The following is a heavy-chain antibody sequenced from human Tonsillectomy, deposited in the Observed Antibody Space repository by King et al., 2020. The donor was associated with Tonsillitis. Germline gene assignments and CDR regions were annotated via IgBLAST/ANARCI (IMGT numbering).Heavy chain of an antibody. V-gene: IGHV4-39*07. Sequence: QLQESGPGLVKPSETLSLTCTVSGGSIGSSTYYWGWIRQPPGKGLEWSGSISYSGSTYYNPSLKGRVTISLDTSKTQFSLRLTSGTAADTVVYYCARLRSATPTDKPFDYWGQGTLVTVSS. J-gene: IGHJ4*02. CDR1: GGSIGSSTYY. CDR3: ARLRSATPTDKPFDY. D-gene: IGHD5-24*01. CDR2: ISYSGST.